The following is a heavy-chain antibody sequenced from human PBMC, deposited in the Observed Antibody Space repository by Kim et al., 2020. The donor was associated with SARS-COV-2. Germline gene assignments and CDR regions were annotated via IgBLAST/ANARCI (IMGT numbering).Heavy chain of an antibody. Sequence: GGSLRLSCAASGFTFSSYSMNWVRQAPGKGLEWVSYISSSSSTIYYADSVKGRFTISRDNAKNSLYLQMNSLRAEDPAVYYCASPYCGGDCRDAFDIWGQGTMLTVSS. J-gene: IGHJ3*02. D-gene: IGHD2-21*02. CDR3: ASPYCGGDCRDAFDI. CDR1: GFTFSSYS. V-gene: IGHV3-48*04. CDR2: ISSSSSTI.